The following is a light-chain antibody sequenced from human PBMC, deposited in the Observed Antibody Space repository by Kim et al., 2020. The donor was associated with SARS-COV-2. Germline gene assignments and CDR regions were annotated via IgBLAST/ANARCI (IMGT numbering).Light chain of an antibody. V-gene: IGKV3-20*01. J-gene: IGKJ2*01. CDR1: QKISSKY. CDR2: GVS. CDR3: QYYGDAPYT. Sequence: EMVLTQSPGSLSFSPGDTATLSCRASQKISSKYVAWYQQKPGQAPRLLIYGVSNRATGIPDRFSGSGSGTDFTLTISSLEPEDFAVFYCQYYGDAPYTFGQGTKLEIK.